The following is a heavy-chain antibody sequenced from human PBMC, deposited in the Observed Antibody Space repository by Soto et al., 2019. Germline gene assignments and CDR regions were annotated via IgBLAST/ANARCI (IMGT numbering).Heavy chain of an antibody. CDR2: INHSGST. V-gene: IGHV4-34*01. J-gene: IGHJ6*02. Sequence: PSETLSLTCAVYGGSFSGYYWSWIRQPPGKGLEWIGEINHSGSTNYNPSLKSRVTISVDTSKNQFSLKLSSVTAADTAVYYCARVGGYCSSTSCYGRRYYYYYRMDVWGQGTTVTVTS. CDR1: GGSFSGYY. D-gene: IGHD2-2*01. CDR3: ARVGGYCSSTSCYGRRYYYYYRMDV.